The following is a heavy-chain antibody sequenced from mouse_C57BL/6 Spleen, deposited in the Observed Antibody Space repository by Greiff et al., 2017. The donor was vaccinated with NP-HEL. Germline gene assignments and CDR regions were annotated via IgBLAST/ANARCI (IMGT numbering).Heavy chain of an antibody. D-gene: IGHD1-1*01. J-gene: IGHJ1*03. Sequence: VQLQQSDAELVKPGASVKISCKVSGYTFTDHTIHWMKQRPEQGLAWIGYIYPRDGSTKYNEKFKGKATLTADKSSSTAYMQLNSLTSEDSAVYFCASQDGSPRGFDVWGTGTTVTVSS. CDR2: IYPRDGST. V-gene: IGHV1-78*01. CDR1: GYTFTDHT. CDR3: ASQDGSPRGFDV.